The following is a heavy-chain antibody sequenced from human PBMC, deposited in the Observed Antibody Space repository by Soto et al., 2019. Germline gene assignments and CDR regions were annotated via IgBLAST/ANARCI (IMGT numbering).Heavy chain of an antibody. J-gene: IGHJ4*02. V-gene: IGHV1-2*02. CDR2: INPNSGGT. CDR3: ARGPYDYVWGSTDYFDY. CDR1: GYTFTGYY. Sequence: QVQLVQSGAEVKKPGASVKVSCKASGYTFTGYYMHWVRQAPGQGLEWMGWINPNSGGTNYAQKFQGRVAMTRDTSISTAYMELSRLRSDDTAVYYCARGPYDYVWGSTDYFDYWGQGTLVTVSS. D-gene: IGHD3-16*01.